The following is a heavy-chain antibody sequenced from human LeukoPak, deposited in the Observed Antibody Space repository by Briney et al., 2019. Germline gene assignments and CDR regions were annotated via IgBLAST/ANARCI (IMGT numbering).Heavy chain of an antibody. CDR2: IHPNSGGT. CDR3: ARGFHSSSWYYFDY. CDR1: GYTFTGYY. J-gene: IGHJ4*02. Sequence: GASVKVSCKASGYTFTGYYMHWVRQAPGQGLEWMGRIHPNSGGTNYAQKFQGRVTMTRDTSISTAYMELSRLRSDDTAVYYCARGFHSSSWYYFDYWGQGTLVTVSS. V-gene: IGHV1-2*06. D-gene: IGHD6-13*01.